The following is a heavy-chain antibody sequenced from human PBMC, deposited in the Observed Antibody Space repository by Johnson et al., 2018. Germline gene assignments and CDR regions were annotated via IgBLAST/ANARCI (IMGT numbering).Heavy chain of an antibody. V-gene: IGHV3-7*03. CDR3: AKGFGYSYSSGYFQQ. D-gene: IGHD5-18*01. CDR2: IKQDGSEK. J-gene: IGHJ1*01. Sequence: VQLVESGGNLVQPGGSLRLSCAASGFTFSSYWMTWVRQAPGKGLEWVANIKQDGSEKYYVDSVKGRFTISRDNAKNSLSLQMNSLRGDDTALYYCAKGFGYSYSSGYFQQWGQGTLVTVSS. CDR1: GFTFSSYW.